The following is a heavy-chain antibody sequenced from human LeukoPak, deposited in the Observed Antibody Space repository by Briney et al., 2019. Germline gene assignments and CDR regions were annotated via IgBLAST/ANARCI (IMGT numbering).Heavy chain of an antibody. CDR1: GDSIRSSSYY. CDR3: ARRRYYDSTGFLD. CDR2: IYYSGSS. D-gene: IGHD3-22*01. Sequence: SETLSLTXTVSGDSIRSSSYYWGWVRQPPGKGLDWIGDIYYSGSSYYSPSLKSRVTISLDTSKNQFSLKLRSVTAADTAVYYCARRRYYDSTGFLDWGQGSLVSVSS. J-gene: IGHJ1*01. V-gene: IGHV4-39*01.